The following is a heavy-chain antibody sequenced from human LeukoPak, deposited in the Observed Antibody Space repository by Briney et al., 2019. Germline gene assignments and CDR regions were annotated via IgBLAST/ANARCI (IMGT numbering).Heavy chain of an antibody. V-gene: IGHV4-34*01. Sequence: TPSETLSLTCAVYGGSFSGYYWSWIRQPPGKGLEWIGEINHSGSTNYNPSLKSRVTISVDTSKNQFSLKLSSVTAADTAVYYCARFRTYCSSTSCYYGRYDAFDIWGQGTMVTVSS. J-gene: IGHJ3*02. CDR2: INHSGST. D-gene: IGHD2-2*01. CDR3: ARFRTYCSSTSCYYGRYDAFDI. CDR1: GGSFSGYY.